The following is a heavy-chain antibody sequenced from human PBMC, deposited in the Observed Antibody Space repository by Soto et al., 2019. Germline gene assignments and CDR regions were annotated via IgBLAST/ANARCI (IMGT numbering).Heavy chain of an antibody. J-gene: IGHJ4*02. D-gene: IGHD2-15*01. V-gene: IGHV4-31*03. Sequence: QVQLQESGPGLVKPSQTLNLTCTVSGGSITSGGYYWAWVRQHPGKGLEWIGNIAVSGSTFYNPSLKSRVSISVHTSKTHVSLKLSSATAADTAVYYCARYWRVVSCPDCGGQGTLVTFAS. CDR2: IAVSGST. CDR1: GGSITSGGYY. CDR3: ARYWRVVSCPDC.